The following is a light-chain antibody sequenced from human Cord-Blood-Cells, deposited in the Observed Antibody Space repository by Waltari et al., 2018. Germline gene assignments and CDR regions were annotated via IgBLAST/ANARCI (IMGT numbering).Light chain of an antibody. CDR3: QQYGSSPWT. CDR1: PSVSSSY. V-gene: IGKV3-20*01. Sequence: EIVLTQSPGTLSLSPGERATLSCRASPSVSSSYLAWYQQKPGQAPRILIYGASSRATGIPDRFSGSGSGTDFTLTISRLEPEDFAVYYCQQYGSSPWTFGQGTKVEIK. CDR2: GAS. J-gene: IGKJ1*01.